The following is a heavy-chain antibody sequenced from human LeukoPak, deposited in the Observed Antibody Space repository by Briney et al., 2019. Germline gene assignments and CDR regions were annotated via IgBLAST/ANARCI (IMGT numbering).Heavy chain of an antibody. D-gene: IGHD3-22*01. CDR2: IIPIFGTA. CDR3: ASSLGDSSGYRDLKFVY. V-gene: IGHV1-69*01. Sequence: GASVKVSCKASGGTFSSYAISWVRQAPGQGLEWMGGIIPIFGTANYAQKFQGRVTITADESTSTAYMELSSLRSEDTAVYYCASSLGDSSGYRDLKFVYWGQGTLVTVSS. J-gene: IGHJ4*02. CDR1: GGTFSSYA.